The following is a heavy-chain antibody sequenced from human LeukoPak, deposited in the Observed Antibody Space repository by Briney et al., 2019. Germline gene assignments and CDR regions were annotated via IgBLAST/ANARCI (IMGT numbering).Heavy chain of an antibody. CDR3: ARNGGGVDY. V-gene: IGHV4-59*11. D-gene: IGHD4-23*01. CDR2: IYYSGST. Sequence: TSETLSLTCTVSGGSISSHYWSWIRQPPGKGLEWIGYIYYSGSTNYNPSLKSRVTISVDPSKNQFSLKLSSVTAADTAVYYCARNGGGVDYWGQGTLVTVSS. J-gene: IGHJ4*02. CDR1: GGSISSHY.